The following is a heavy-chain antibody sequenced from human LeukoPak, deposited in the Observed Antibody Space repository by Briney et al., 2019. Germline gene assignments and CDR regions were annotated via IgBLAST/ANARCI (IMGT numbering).Heavy chain of an antibody. D-gene: IGHD2-2*01. Sequence: GESLKISCKASEYRFASYWIAWVRQMPGKGLEWMGIIYPGDSDTRYSPSFQGQVAISADKSISTAYLQWTSLKASDTAIYYCARLGYRTSISCNVLQYWGQGTLVTVSS. CDR1: EYRFASYW. J-gene: IGHJ4*02. CDR3: ARLGYRTSISCNVLQY. CDR2: IYPGDSDT. V-gene: IGHV5-51*01.